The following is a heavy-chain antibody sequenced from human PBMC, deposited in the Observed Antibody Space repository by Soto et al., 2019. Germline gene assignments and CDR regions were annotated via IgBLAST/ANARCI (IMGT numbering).Heavy chain of an antibody. Sequence: QLQLQESGPGLVKPSETLSLTCTVSGGSISSSSYYWGWIRQPPGKGLEWIGSIYYSGSTYYNPSLKRRVTISVDTSKNQFSLKLSSVTAADTAVYYCARGADIVVVVAAFFDYWGQGTLVTVSS. CDR1: GGSISSSSYY. CDR3: ARGADIVVVVAAFFDY. J-gene: IGHJ4*02. D-gene: IGHD2-15*01. V-gene: IGHV4-39*01. CDR2: IYYSGST.